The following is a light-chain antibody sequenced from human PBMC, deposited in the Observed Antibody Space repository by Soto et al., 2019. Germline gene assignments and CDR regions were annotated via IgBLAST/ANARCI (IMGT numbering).Light chain of an antibody. CDR1: SSDVGGYNY. Sequence: QSVLTQPASVSGSPGQTITISCTGTSSDVGGYNYVSWYQQHPGKAPKLMIYDVSNRPSGVSNRFSGSKSGNTASLTISGLQAEHEADYYCSSYTSTSTGVFGTGTKVTV. CDR3: SSYTSTSTGV. CDR2: DVS. J-gene: IGLJ1*01. V-gene: IGLV2-14*01.